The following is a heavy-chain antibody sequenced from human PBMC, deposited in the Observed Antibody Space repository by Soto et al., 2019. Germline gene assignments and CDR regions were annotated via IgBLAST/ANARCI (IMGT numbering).Heavy chain of an antibody. CDR2: IKSKTDGETT. D-gene: IGHD5-18*01. CDR1: GFTFSNDW. V-gene: IGHV3-15*01. CDR3: TTGINEDTAMDY. J-gene: IGHJ4*02. Sequence: GGSLRLSCAASGFTFSNDWMSWVRQAPGKGLEWVGRIKSKTDGETTDYAAPVKAIFNISRDDTKNTLYLQVNSLKTEDTAVYFCTTGINEDTAMDYWGQGTLVTVSS.